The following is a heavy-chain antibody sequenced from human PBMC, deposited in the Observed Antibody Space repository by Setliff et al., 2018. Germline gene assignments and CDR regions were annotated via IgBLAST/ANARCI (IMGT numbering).Heavy chain of an antibody. CDR1: GYTFTRYY. CDR3: ATKDYDTSGYYRPFGF. CDR2: ISAYNGNT. Sequence: ASVKVSCKASGYTFTRYYMRWVRQAPGQGLEWMGWISAYNGNTNYAQRFQGRVTMTTDTSTSTAYMELSSLRSEDTAVYYCATKDYDTSGYYRPFGFWGQGTLVTVSS. V-gene: IGHV1-18*04. J-gene: IGHJ4*01. D-gene: IGHD3-22*01.